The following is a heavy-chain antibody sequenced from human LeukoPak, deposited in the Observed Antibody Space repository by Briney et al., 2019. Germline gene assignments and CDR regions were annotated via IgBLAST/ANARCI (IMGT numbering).Heavy chain of an antibody. CDR1: GGSISSSS. CDR2: ISSSSSYI. V-gene: IGHV3-21*01. Sequence: ETLSLTCTVSGGSISSSSYYWGWIRQPPGKGLEWVSSISSSSSYIYYADSVKGRFTISRDNAKNSLYLQMNSLRAEDTAVYYCARDQYSSSWSPAGYWGQGTLVTVSS. J-gene: IGHJ4*02. D-gene: IGHD6-13*01. CDR3: ARDQYSSSWSPAGY.